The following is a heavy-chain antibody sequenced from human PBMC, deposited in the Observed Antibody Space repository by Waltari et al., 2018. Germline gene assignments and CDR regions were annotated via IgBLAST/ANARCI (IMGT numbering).Heavy chain of an antibody. Sequence: EVQLLESGGGLVQPGGSLSLSCVAYGLTFSHFVMHWFRQAPGKGLEWVSAISAGGDVTYYADSVKGRFTISTDNSKNTLYLQMNSLRAEDTAVYYCAKGPYCSGGNCYQPYFDYWGQGTLVTVSS. CDR1: GLTFSHFV. CDR2: ISAGGDVT. D-gene: IGHD2-15*01. CDR3: AKGPYCSGGNCYQPYFDY. V-gene: IGHV3-23*01. J-gene: IGHJ4*02.